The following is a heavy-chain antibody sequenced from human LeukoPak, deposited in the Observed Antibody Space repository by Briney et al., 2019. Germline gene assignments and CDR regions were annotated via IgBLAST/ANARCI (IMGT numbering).Heavy chain of an antibody. J-gene: IGHJ4*02. CDR2: ISSSSSYI. V-gene: IGHV3-21*01. D-gene: IGHD5-12*01. CDR1: GFTFSSYS. CDR3: ARDDSGYEKIFDY. Sequence: PGGSLRLSCAASGFTFSSYSMNWVRQAPGKGLEWVSSISSSSSYIYYADSVKGRFTISRDNAKNSLYLQMNSLRAEDTAVYYCARDDSGYEKIFDYWGQGTLVTVSS.